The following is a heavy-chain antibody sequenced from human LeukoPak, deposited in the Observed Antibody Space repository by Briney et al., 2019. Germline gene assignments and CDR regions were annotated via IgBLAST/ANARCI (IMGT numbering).Heavy chain of an antibody. J-gene: IGHJ3*02. CDR2: ISASAGST. CDR3: ARDGRWGYYNEEEEALDM. V-gene: IGHV3-23*01. CDR1: GFTFSSYA. Sequence: PGGSLRLSCAASGFTFSSYAMSWVRQAPGKGLEWVSTISASAGSTYYADSVKGRFTVSRDNSKNTLYLQMNSLRVEDTAVYYCARDGRWGYYNEEEEALDMWGQGTMVTVSS. D-gene: IGHD3-22*01.